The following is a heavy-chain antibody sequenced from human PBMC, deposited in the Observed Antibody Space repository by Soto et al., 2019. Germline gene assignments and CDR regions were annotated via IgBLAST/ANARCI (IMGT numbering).Heavy chain of an antibody. D-gene: IGHD4-17*01. Sequence: QVQLVESGGGVVQPGRSLRLSCAASGFTFSSYGMHWVRQAPGKGLEWVAVISYDGSNKYYADSVKGRFTISRDNSKNTLYLQMNSLRAEDTAVYYCAKDSIDYGDSLDYWGQGTLVTVSS. CDR2: ISYDGSNK. CDR1: GFTFSSYG. J-gene: IGHJ4*02. CDR3: AKDSIDYGDSLDY. V-gene: IGHV3-30*18.